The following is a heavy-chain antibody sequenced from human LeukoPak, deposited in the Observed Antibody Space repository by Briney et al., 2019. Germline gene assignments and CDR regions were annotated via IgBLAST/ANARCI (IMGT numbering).Heavy chain of an antibody. CDR1: GGSFSGYY. Sequence: SETLSLTCAVYGGSFSGYYWSWIRQPPGKGLEWIGEINHSESTNYNPSLKSRVTISVDTSKNQFSLKLSSVTAADTAVYYCARKVTSGYSYGYRGGYFDYWGQGTLVTVSS. CDR3: ARKVTSGYSYGYRGGYFDY. V-gene: IGHV4-34*01. J-gene: IGHJ4*02. CDR2: INHSEST. D-gene: IGHD5-18*01.